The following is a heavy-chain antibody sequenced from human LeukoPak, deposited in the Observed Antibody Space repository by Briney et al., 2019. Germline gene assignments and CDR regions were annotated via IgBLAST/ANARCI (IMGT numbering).Heavy chain of an antibody. V-gene: IGHV1-2*02. CDR3: ARDVSGVIPVTGNDY. CDR2: INPNSGGT. D-gene: IGHD3-10*01. J-gene: IGHJ4*02. Sequence: ASVKVSCKASGYTFTSYYMHWVRQAPGQGLEWMGWINPNSGGTNYAQKFQGRVTMTRDTSISTAYMELSRLRSDDTAVYYCARDVSGVIPVTGNDYWGQGTLVTVSS. CDR1: GYTFTSYY.